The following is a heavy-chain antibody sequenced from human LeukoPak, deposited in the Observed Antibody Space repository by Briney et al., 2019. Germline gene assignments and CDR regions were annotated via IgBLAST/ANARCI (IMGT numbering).Heavy chain of an antibody. CDR1: GYIFTSYY. V-gene: IGHV1-2*02. D-gene: IGHD2-8*01. J-gene: IGHJ5*02. CDR3: ARDNVISGGP. CDR2: INPNSGGT. Sequence: ASVKVSCKASGYIFTSYYIHWVRQAPGQGLEWMGWINPNSGGTNYAQKFQGRVTMTRDTSISTAYMELSRLGSDDTAVYYCARDNVISGGPWGQGTLVTVSS.